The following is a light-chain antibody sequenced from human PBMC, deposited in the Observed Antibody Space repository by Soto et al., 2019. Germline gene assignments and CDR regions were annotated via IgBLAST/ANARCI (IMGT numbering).Light chain of an antibody. CDR1: QTILSTSNNKHY. CDR3: HQYYSVPPT. V-gene: IGKV4-1*01. J-gene: IGKJ5*01. CDR2: WAS. Sequence: DIVMTQSPDSLAVSLGERVTISCKSSQTILSTSNNKHYLAWFRQKPGQPPKLLIYWASTRESGVPGRFSGSGSGTDFTLTITSLQAEDVAIYSCHQYYSVPPTFGQGTRLEIK.